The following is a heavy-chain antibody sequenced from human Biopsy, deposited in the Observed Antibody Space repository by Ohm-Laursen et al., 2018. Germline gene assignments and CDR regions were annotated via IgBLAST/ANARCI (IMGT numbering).Heavy chain of an antibody. CDR3: ARDYDTSGYYYVS. J-gene: IGHJ5*02. Sequence: SQTLSFTCTVSGGSISNNNYFWGWIRQPPGKGLEWIGSIFYRGCTHYKPSLKSRVNISVDTSKNQFSLKLNSMTAADTAVYYCARDYDTSGYYYVSWGQGTLVTVSS. CDR2: IFYRGCT. CDR1: GGSISNNNYF. V-gene: IGHV4-39*01. D-gene: IGHD3-22*01.